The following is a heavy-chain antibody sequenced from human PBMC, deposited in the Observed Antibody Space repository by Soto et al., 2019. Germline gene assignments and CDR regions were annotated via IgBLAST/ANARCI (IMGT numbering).Heavy chain of an antibody. Sequence: ASVKVSCKASGYTFTNYYVQWVRQAPGQGLEWMGEIHPDGGHTTYSQKFQDRVTMTRDTFTSTIYMELGSLRAEDTAVYYCARKEGFNWNYAWFDPWGQGTLVTVSS. CDR1: GYTFTNYY. V-gene: IGHV1-46*03. CDR3: ARKEGFNWNYAWFDP. D-gene: IGHD1-7*01. J-gene: IGHJ5*02. CDR2: IHPDGGHT.